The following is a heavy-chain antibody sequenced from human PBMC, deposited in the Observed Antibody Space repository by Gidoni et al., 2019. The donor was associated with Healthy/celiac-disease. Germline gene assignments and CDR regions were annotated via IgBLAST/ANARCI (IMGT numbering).Heavy chain of an antibody. CDR1: GGTFSSYA. J-gene: IGHJ6*02. Sequence: QVQLVQSGAEVKKPGSSVKVSCKASGGTFSSYAISWVGQAPGQGLEWMGRIIPILGIANYAQKFQGRVTITADKSTSTAYMELSSLRSEDTAVYYCARALYCTNGVCRERLGMDVWGQGTTVTVSS. V-gene: IGHV1-69*04. CDR3: ARALYCTNGVCRERLGMDV. D-gene: IGHD2-8*01. CDR2: IIPILGIA.